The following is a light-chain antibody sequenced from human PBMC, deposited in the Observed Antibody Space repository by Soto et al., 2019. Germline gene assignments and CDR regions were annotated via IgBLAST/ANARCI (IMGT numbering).Light chain of an antibody. CDR2: GAT. J-gene: IGKJ1*01. CDR3: QEYSNWPTWT. Sequence: EMVMTQSPATLSVSPGERATLSCRASQSISSHLAWYQQKPGQAPRLLIYGATTRSTGIPARFSASGSGTDFTHIISSLQSEDSAVYYCQEYSNWPTWTFGQGTKVDIK. CDR1: QSISSH. V-gene: IGKV3-15*01.